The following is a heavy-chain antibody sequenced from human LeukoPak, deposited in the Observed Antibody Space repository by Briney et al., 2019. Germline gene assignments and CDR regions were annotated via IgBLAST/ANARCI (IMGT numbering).Heavy chain of an antibody. CDR2: IWYDGSNK. D-gene: IGHD3-10*01. V-gene: IGHV3-33*01. Sequence: GGSLRLSCAASGFTFSSYGMRWVRQAPGKWLEWVAVIWYDGSNKYYADSVKGRFTISRDNSKNTLYLQMNSLRAEDTAVYYCARDGFGEMGYFDYWGQGTLVTVSS. CDR1: GFTFSSYG. J-gene: IGHJ4*02. CDR3: ARDGFGEMGYFDY.